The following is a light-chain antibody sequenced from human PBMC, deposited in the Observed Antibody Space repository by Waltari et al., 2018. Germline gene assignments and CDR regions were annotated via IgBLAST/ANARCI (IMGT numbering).Light chain of an antibody. V-gene: IGKV1-12*01. Sequence: DIQMTQSPSSVSASVGDRVIITCRASQDISRWVAWDQQTSGKAPEFLIYDASTLQSGVPSRFSGTGSGTEVTLTISSLQPEDFATYYCQHGNTFPLTFGGGTKVEIK. CDR1: QDISRW. CDR2: DAS. J-gene: IGKJ4*01. CDR3: QHGNTFPLT.